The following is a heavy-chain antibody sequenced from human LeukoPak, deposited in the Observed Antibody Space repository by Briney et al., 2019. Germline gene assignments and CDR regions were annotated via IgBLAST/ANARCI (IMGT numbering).Heavy chain of an antibody. V-gene: IGHV3-53*01. CDR1: GFTVSNNY. CDR2: IYDSGTT. CDR3: ARDWGKTVGFEC. J-gene: IGHJ4*02. D-gene: IGHD3-16*01. Sequence: GGSLRLSCAAPGFTVSNNYMSWVRQAPGKGLEWVSVIYDSGTTFYADSVKGRFTISRDNSKNTLYLQMNSLRAEDTAVYYCARDWGKTVGFECWGQGTLVTVSS.